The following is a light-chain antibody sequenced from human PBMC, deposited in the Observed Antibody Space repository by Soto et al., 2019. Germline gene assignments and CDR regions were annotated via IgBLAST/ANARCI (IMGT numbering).Light chain of an antibody. J-gene: IGLJ1*01. V-gene: IGLV2-14*03. CDR2: DVS. CDR3: SSFADSSARDYV. Sequence: QSVLTQPASVSGSPGQSITISCTGTSSDIGAYDYVSWYQQHPGGVPKLLIYDVSSRPSGVSSRFSGSKSGNTASLTSSGLQADDESDYYCSSFADSSARDYVFGGGTKLTVL. CDR1: SSDIGAYDY.